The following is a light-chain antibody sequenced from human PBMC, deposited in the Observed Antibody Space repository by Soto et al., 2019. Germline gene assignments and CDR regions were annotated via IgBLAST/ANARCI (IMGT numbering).Light chain of an antibody. CDR2: DNN. CDR1: SSNIGNNY. J-gene: IGLJ2*01. CDR3: GTWDGSLSAGV. V-gene: IGLV1-51*01. Sequence: QSVLTQPPSVSAAPGQKVTISCSGSSSNIGNNYVSWYQQLPGTAPKFLIYDNNRRPSGIPHRFSASKSGTSATLDITGLQTGDEADYYCGTWDGSLSAGVFGGGTKLTVL.